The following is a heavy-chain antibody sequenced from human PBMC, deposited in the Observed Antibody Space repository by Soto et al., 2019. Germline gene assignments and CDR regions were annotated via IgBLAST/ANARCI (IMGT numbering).Heavy chain of an antibody. CDR3: ARDPDYGDYVVGWFDP. J-gene: IGHJ5*02. V-gene: IGHV1-3*01. D-gene: IGHD4-17*01. Sequence: GASVKVSCKASGYTFTSYAMHWVRQAPGQRLEWMGWINAGNGNTKYSQKFQGRVTITRDTSASTAYMELSSLRSEDTAVYYCARDPDYGDYVVGWFDPWGQGTLVTVSS. CDR2: INAGNGNT. CDR1: GYTFTSYA.